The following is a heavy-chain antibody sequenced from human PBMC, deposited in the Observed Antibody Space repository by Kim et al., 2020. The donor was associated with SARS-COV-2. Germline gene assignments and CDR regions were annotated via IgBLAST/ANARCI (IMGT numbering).Heavy chain of an antibody. CDR2: ISYDGSNK. D-gene: IGHD3-22*01. CDR3: ASGGSQNTRGLNSSGFRAFDI. V-gene: IGHV3-30-3*01. Sequence: GGSLRLSCAASGFTFSSYAMHWVRQAPGKGLEWVAVISYDGSNKYYADSVKGRFTISRDNSKNTLYLQMNSLRAEDTAVYYCASGGSQNTRGLNSSGFRAFDIWGQGTMVTVSS. CDR1: GFTFSSYA. J-gene: IGHJ3*02.